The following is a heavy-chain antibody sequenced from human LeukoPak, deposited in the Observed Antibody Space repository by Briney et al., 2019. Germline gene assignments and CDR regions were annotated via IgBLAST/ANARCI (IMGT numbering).Heavy chain of an antibody. CDR1: GFTFSSSA. V-gene: IGHV3-30*03. CDR3: ARDRAWNYFDY. CDR2: ISNDGSRK. Sequence: GGSLRLSCAASGFTFSSSAMHWVRQAPGKGLEWVAIISNDGSRKYYAHSVEGRFTISRDNSKNTLYLQMDSLRAEDTAVYYCARDRAWNYFDYWGQGTLVTVSS. J-gene: IGHJ4*02. D-gene: IGHD3-3*01.